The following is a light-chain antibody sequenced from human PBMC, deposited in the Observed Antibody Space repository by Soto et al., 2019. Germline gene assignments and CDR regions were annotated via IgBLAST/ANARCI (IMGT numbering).Light chain of an antibody. J-gene: IGKJ5*01. Sequence: DIVMTQSPLSLPVTPGEPASISCRSTQSLLSSNGYNYVDWYVQKPGQSPQLLIYTLSSRASGVPDRFSGIGSRTDFTLKISRVEAEDVGVYYCMQRREFPITFGQGTRLEIK. CDR2: TLS. CDR1: QSLLSSNGYNY. V-gene: IGKV2-40*01. CDR3: MQRREFPIT.